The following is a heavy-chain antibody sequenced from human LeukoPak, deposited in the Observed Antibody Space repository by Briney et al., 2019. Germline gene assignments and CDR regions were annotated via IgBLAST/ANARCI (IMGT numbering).Heavy chain of an antibody. J-gene: IGHJ3*02. CDR3: ARATSGSFITSGWPRAAFDI. Sequence: SETLSLTCVVYGGSFSGHYWSWIRQPPGRGLEWIGEINHTGSTNYNPSLKSRVSISVDTSMNQLSLKLSSVTAADTAKYYCARATSGSFITSGWPRAAFDIWGQGTMVTVSS. CDR1: GGSFSGHY. D-gene: IGHD6-19*01. CDR2: INHTGST. V-gene: IGHV4-34*01.